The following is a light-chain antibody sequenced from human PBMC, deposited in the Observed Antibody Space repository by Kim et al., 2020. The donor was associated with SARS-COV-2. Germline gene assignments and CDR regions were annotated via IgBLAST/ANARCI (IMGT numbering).Light chain of an antibody. CDR2: AAS. J-gene: IGKJ1*01. Sequence: DTQMTQSPSSLSESVGDRVIITCRASQGIANNVAWFQQKPGKAPKSLVYAASSLESGVPSRFSGSGSGTDFILTISSLQPEDYATYYCQQYAGYPRTFGQGTKVDIK. V-gene: IGKV1-16*01. CDR1: QGIANN. CDR3: QQYAGYPRT.